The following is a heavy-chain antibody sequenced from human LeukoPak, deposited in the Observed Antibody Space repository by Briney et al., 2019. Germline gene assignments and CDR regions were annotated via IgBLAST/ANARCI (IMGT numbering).Heavy chain of an antibody. J-gene: IGHJ4*02. Sequence: SETLSLTCTVSGGSVSDYYWSWIRQSPGKGLEWIGYIYYTGSSSYNPSLRSRVTISADTSKNQFSLKLSSVTAADTAVYYCASGYSGSYYWGQGTLVTVSS. CDR3: ASGYSGSYY. V-gene: IGHV4-59*02. D-gene: IGHD1-26*01. CDR1: GGSVSDYY. CDR2: IYYTGSS.